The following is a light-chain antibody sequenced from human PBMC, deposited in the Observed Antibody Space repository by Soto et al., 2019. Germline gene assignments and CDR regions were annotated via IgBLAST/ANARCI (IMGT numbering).Light chain of an antibody. Sequence: DIVMTQSPDSLAVSLGERATINCKSSQTVLYSSNNKNYLAWYQQKPGQPPKLLIYWASARESGVPDRFSGSGSGTDFTLTISSLQTEDVAVYYCQQYYSTPQTFGPGTKVEIK. V-gene: IGKV4-1*01. CDR3: QQYYSTPQT. CDR2: WAS. CDR1: QTVLYSSNNKNY. J-gene: IGKJ3*01.